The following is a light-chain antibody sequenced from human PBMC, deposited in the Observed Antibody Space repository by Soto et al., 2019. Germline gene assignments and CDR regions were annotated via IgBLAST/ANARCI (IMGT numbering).Light chain of an antibody. Sequence: EIGLTQSPGTLSLSPWERATLSCRASQSVSSTYLAWYQQKPGQAPRLLIYGASSRATGIPDRFSGGGSGTDFNLTISRLEPEDFAVYYCQQYGGSPPMYTFGQGTKVEIK. V-gene: IGKV3-20*01. CDR1: QSVSSTY. J-gene: IGKJ2*01. CDR2: GAS. CDR3: QQYGGSPPMYT.